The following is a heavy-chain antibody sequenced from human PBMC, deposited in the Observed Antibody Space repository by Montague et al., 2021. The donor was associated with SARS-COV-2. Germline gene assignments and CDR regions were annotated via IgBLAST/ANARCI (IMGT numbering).Heavy chain of an antibody. D-gene: IGHD3-10*01. V-gene: IGHV4-39*02. CDR3: ARGMIRGVTTPFDY. CDR1: SGSNISSGYY. J-gene: IGHJ4*02. Sequence: SETLSLTCSVSSGSNISSGYYWGWIRQPPGKELEWIGNIYYSGTTYYNPSLQSRGTISVDTSKNHLSLRLSSVTAAGTAVYFCARGMIRGVTTPFDYWGQGSQVTVSS. CDR2: IYYSGTT.